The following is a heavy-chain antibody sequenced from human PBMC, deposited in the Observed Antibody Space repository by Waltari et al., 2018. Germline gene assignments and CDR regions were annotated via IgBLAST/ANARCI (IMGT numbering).Heavy chain of an antibody. Sequence: QVQLQESGPGLVKPSQTLSLTCTVSGGSISRGGYYWSWIRQHPGKGLEWIGYIYYSGSTYYNPSLKSRVTISVDTSKNQFSLKLSSVTAADTAVYYCARDTPREAARRVFDYWGQGTLVTVSS. CDR3: ARDTPREAARRVFDY. V-gene: IGHV4-31*03. CDR2: IYYSGST. D-gene: IGHD6-6*01. J-gene: IGHJ4*02. CDR1: GGSISRGGYY.